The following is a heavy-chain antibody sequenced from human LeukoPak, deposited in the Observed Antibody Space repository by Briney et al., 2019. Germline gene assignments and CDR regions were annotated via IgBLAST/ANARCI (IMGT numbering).Heavy chain of an antibody. CDR2: ISSSSSTI. D-gene: IGHD3-10*02. J-gene: IGHJ6*03. Sequence: GSLRLSCAASGFTFSSYSMNWVRQAPGKGLEWVSYISSSSSTIYYADSVKGRFTISRDNAKNSLYLQMNSLRAEDTAVYYCAELGITMIGGVWGKGTTVSIS. V-gene: IGHV3-48*01. CDR1: GFTFSSYS. CDR3: AELGITMIGGV.